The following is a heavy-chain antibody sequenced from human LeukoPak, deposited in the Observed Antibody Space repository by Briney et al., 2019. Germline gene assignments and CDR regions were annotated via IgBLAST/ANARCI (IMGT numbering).Heavy chain of an antibody. CDR1: GFTFSGFTFSSYA. CDR2: VSNDDSIK. V-gene: IGHV3-30-3*01. CDR3: AKDVNPRDYNYSGMDV. J-gene: IGHJ6*02. Sequence: PGRSLRLSCAASGFTFSGFTFSSYAMHWVRQAPGKGLEWVAVVSNDDSIKYYAESLKGRLTISRDNSKNTLYLQMNDLRHEDTAVYYCAKDVNPRDYNYSGMDVWGQGTTVTVSS.